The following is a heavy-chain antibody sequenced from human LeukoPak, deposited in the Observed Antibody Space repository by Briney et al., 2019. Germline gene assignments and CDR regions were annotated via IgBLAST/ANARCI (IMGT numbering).Heavy chain of an antibody. Sequence: GGSLRLSCAASGFTFSSYWMHWVRQAPGKGLVWVSRINSDGSSTSYADSVKGRFTISRDNAKNTPYLQMNSLRAEDTAVYYCARDMVRGVPGAEYFQHWGQGTLVTVSS. CDR1: GFTFSSYW. J-gene: IGHJ1*01. CDR2: INSDGSST. CDR3: ARDMVRGVPGAEYFQH. V-gene: IGHV3-74*01. D-gene: IGHD3-10*01.